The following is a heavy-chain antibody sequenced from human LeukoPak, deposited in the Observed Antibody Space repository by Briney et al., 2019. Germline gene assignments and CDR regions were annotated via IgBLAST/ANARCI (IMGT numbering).Heavy chain of an antibody. CDR3: AEDLTFCGGDCYPHPDFHS. CDR1: GFTFKTYS. J-gene: IGHJ4*02. CDR2: ISTTNNHI. V-gene: IGHV3-21*01. Sequence: GGSLRLSCAASGFTFKTYSMAWVRHAPGKGLEWVASISTTNNHIYYADSVKGRFTISRDNAENSLYLQMTSLRAEDTAIYYCAEDLTFCGGDCYPHPDFHSWGQGTLVTVSS. D-gene: IGHD2-21*02.